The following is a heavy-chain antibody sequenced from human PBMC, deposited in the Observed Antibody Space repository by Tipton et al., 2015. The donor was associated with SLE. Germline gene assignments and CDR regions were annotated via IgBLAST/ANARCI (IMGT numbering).Heavy chain of an antibody. CDR1: KDTFTGYY. D-gene: IGHD3-3*01. Sequence: QLVQSGAEVKKPGASVKVSCKAPKDTFTGYYMHWVRQAPGQGLEWMGRINPNSGGTNYAQKFQGRVTMTRDTSISTAYMELSRLRSDDTAVYYCARTYNFWSDFFDYWGQGTLVTVSS. CDR3: ARTYNFWSDFFDY. CDR2: INPNSGGT. J-gene: IGHJ4*02. V-gene: IGHV1-2*06.